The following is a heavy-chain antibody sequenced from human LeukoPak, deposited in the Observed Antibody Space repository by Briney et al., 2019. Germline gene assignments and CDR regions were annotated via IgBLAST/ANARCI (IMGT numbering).Heavy chain of an antibody. Sequence: GGSLRLSCAASGFTFSSYAIHWVRQAPGKGLEYVSAISSNGGSTYYANSVKGRFTISRDNSKNTLYLQMGSLRAEDMAVYYCASGSRGIAAYWGQRTLVTVSS. CDR1: GFTFSSYA. J-gene: IGHJ4*02. CDR3: ASGSRGIAAY. CDR2: ISSNGGST. V-gene: IGHV3-64*01. D-gene: IGHD6-13*01.